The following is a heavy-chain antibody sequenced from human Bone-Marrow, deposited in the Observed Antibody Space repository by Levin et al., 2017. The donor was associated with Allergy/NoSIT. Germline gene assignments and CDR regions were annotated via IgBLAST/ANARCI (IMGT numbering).Heavy chain of an antibody. Sequence: GESLKISCAASGFTFSSYAMSWVRQAPGKGLEWVSAISGSGGSTYYADSVKGRFTISRDNSKNTLYLQMNSLRAEDTAVYYCAKVSSFEDPWIQLWNFDYWGQGTLVTVSS. CDR3: AKVSSFEDPWIQLWNFDY. CDR1: GFTFSSYA. D-gene: IGHD5-18*01. CDR2: ISGSGGST. V-gene: IGHV3-23*01. J-gene: IGHJ4*02.